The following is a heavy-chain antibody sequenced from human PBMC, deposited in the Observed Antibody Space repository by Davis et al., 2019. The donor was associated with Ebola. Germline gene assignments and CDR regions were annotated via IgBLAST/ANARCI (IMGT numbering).Heavy chain of an antibody. J-gene: IGHJ4*02. D-gene: IGHD3-22*01. CDR2: IYYSGST. CDR1: GGSISSGGYS. CDR3: ARHGYYYDSSGYYSGDFDY. Sequence: SETLSLTCAVSGGSISSGGYSWSWIRQPPGKGLEWIGYIYYSGSTNYNPSLKSRVTISVDTSKNQFSLKLSSVTAADTAVYYCARHGYYYDSSGYYSGDFDYWGQGTLVTVSS. V-gene: IGHV4-61*08.